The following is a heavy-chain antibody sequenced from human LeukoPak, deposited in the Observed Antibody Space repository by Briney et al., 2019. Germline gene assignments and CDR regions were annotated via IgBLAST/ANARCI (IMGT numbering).Heavy chain of an antibody. CDR2: IGGGGGTT. CDR1: GFTFSSYG. D-gene: IGHD3-9*01. CDR3: PKTAYDISTGRRYYFDY. J-gene: IGHJ4*02. V-gene: IGHV3-23*01. Sequence: GGSLRLSCAASGFTFSSYGMSWVRQAPGKGLEWDSVIGGGGGTTYYADSVKGRFTISRDNSKNTLYLQMNSLRAEDTVVYYSPKTAYDISTGRRYYFDYWGQGTLVTVSS.